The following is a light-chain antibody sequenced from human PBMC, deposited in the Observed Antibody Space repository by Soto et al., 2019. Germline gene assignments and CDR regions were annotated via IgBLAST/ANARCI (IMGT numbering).Light chain of an antibody. CDR1: QGIGYE. V-gene: IGKV1-17*01. CDR3: LQHNNYPWT. J-gene: IGKJ1*01. Sequence: DIQMTQSPSSLSASVGDRVTITCRASQGIGYELGWYQQKPGKAPERLIYGASNLQGGVPSRFNGSGFGTEFTFTISILLPEDFVTYYCLQHNNYPWTFGQGTKVDIK. CDR2: GAS.